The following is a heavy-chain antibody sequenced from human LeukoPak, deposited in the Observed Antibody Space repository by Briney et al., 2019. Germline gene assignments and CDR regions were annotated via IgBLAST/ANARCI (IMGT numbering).Heavy chain of an antibody. CDR2: IYTSGST. Sequence: PSETLSLTCNVSGGSISSYCWSWIRQPAGKGLEWIGLIYTSGSTNYNPSLKSRVTMSIDTSKNQLSLKLRSVTAADTAVYYCARDPVAVTTYYRPRAHWFDPWGQGTLVTVSS. D-gene: IGHD4-17*01. CDR3: ARDPVAVTTYYRPRAHWFDP. V-gene: IGHV4-4*07. CDR1: GGSISSYC. J-gene: IGHJ5*02.